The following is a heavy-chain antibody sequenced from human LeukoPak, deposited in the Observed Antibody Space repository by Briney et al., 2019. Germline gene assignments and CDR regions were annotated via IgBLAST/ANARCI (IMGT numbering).Heavy chain of an antibody. J-gene: IGHJ5*02. D-gene: IGHD6-25*01. CDR3: ARRTDSGWKWFDP. CDR2: IHPGEYER. Sequence: GESPKISCKASGYRFTSYWIGWVRQMPGKGLEWMGVIHPGEYERRYSPSFEGQVTISADKSISTAYMQWSSLKASDPAMYYCARRTDSGWKWFDPWGQGTLVTVSS. CDR1: GYRFTSYW. V-gene: IGHV5-51*01.